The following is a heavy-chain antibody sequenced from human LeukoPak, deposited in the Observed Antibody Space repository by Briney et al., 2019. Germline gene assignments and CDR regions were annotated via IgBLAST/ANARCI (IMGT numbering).Heavy chain of an antibody. D-gene: IGHD3-16*01. CDR1: GFTFSSYE. CDR2: ISSSGSTI. Sequence: PGGSLRLSRAASGFTFSSYEMNWVRQAPGKGLEWVSYISSSGSTIYYADSVKGRFTISRDNAKNSLYLQMNSLRAEDTAVYYCARDWAHRWAFDYWGQGTLVTVSS. V-gene: IGHV3-48*03. J-gene: IGHJ4*02. CDR3: ARDWAHRWAFDY.